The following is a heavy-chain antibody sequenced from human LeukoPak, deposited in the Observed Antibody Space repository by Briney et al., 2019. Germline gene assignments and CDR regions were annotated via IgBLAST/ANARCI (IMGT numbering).Heavy chain of an antibody. V-gene: IGHV3-23*01. CDR1: VFTFSSSA. CDR3: AKRYYYGSEPTYGAFDI. J-gene: IGHJ3*02. Sequence: GGSLRLSCAASVFTFSSSAMSWVRHAPGKGLEWVSAISGSGGSKYSADSVMGRFTISRDKCKNTLYVQMKSQKAEDTAVYYCAKRYYYGSEPTYGAFDIWGQGTMVTVSS. D-gene: IGHD3-10*01. CDR2: ISGSGGSK.